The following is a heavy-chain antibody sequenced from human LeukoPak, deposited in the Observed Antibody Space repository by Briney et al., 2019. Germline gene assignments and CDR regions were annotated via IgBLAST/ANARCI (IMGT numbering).Heavy chain of an antibody. D-gene: IGHD2-2*01. V-gene: IGHV4-59*01. CDR1: GGSISSYY. J-gene: IGHJ3*02. CDR2: IYYSGST. Sequence: PSETLSLTCTVSGGSISSYYWSWIRQPPGKGLEWIGYIYYSGSTNYNPSLKSRVTISVDTSKNQFSLKLSSVTAADTAVYYCARAPARLFDAFDIWGQGTMVTVSS. CDR3: ARAPARLFDAFDI.